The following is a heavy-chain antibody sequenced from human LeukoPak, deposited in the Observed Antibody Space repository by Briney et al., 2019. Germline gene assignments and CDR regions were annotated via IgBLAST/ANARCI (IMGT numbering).Heavy chain of an antibody. CDR1: GFTFGSYG. J-gene: IGHJ4*02. V-gene: IGHV3-23*01. CDR3: ARGKSGYCSGGSCRHYFDY. D-gene: IGHD2-15*01. CDR2: ISGSGGST. Sequence: GGSLRLSCVASGFTFGSYGMSWVRQAPGKGLEWVSVISGSGGSTYCADSVKGRFTISRDNSKNTLYLQMNSLRAEDTAVYYCARGKSGYCSGGSCRHYFDYWGQGTLVTVSS.